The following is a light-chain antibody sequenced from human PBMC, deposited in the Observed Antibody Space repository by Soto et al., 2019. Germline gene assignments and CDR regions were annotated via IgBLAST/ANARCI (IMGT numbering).Light chain of an antibody. J-gene: IGLJ1*01. CDR3: SSYTSSSALYV. CDR2: DVS. Sequence: ALTQPASVSGSPGQSITISCTGTSSDVGGYNYVSWYQQHPGKAPKLMIYDVSNRPSGVSNRFSGSKSGNTASLTISGLQAEDEADYYCSSYTSSSALYVFGTGTKVTVL. CDR1: SSDVGGYNY. V-gene: IGLV2-14*01.